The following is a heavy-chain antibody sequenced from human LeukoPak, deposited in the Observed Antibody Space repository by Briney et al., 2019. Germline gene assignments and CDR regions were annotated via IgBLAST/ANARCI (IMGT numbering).Heavy chain of an antibody. J-gene: IGHJ4*02. CDR1: GGSISSGGYY. V-gene: IGHV4-31*03. D-gene: IGHD5-24*01. Sequence: SQTLSLTCTVSGGSISSGGYYWRWIRQHPGKGLEWIGYIYYSGSTYYNPSLKSRVTISVDTSKNQFSLKLSSVTAADTAVYYCARGRDGYNYVLHYFDYWGQGTLVTVSS. CDR3: ARGRDGYNYVLHYFDY. CDR2: IYYSGST.